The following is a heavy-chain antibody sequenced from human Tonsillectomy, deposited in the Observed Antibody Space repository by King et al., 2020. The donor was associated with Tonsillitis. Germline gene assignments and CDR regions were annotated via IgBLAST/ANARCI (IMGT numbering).Heavy chain of an antibody. Sequence: QLVQSGAEVKKPGASVKVSCKASGYTFTSYDINWGRQATGQGLEWMGWMNPNSGNTGYAQKFQGRVTMTRNTSISTAYMELSSLRSEDTAVYYCASGATISGYYYFWSCYYGMAVWGHGATVTVSS. J-gene: IGHJ6*02. D-gene: IGHD3-3*01. CDR2: MNPNSGNT. CDR1: GYTFTSYD. CDR3: ASGATISGYYYFWSCYYGMAV. V-gene: IGHV1-8*01.